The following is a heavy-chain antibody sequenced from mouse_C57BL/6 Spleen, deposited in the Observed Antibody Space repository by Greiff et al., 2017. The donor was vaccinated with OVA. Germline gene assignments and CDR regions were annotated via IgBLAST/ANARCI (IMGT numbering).Heavy chain of an antibody. D-gene: IGHD2-4*01. CDR1: GYTFTDYY. CDR2: INPNNGGT. CDR3: ARGGDYDGFYYFDY. J-gene: IGHJ2*01. Sequence: EVQLQQSGPELVKPGASVKISCKASGYTFTDYYMNWVKQSHGKSLEWIGDINPNNGGTSYNQKFKGKATLTVDKSSSTAYMELRSLTSEDSAVYYCARGGDYDGFYYFDYWGQGTTLTVSS. V-gene: IGHV1-26*01.